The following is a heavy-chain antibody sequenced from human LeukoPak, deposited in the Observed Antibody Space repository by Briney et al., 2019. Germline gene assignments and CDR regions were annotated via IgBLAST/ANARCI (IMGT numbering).Heavy chain of an antibody. Sequence: SETLSLTCTVSGGSISSGGYYWSWIRQHPGKGLEWIGYIYYSGSTYYNPSLKSRVTISVDTSKNQFSLKLSSVTAADTAVYYCARERKLYYGDYYFDSWGQGTLVTVSS. V-gene: IGHV4-31*03. D-gene: IGHD4-17*01. CDR3: ARERKLYYGDYYFDS. J-gene: IGHJ4*02. CDR1: GGSISSGGYY. CDR2: IYYSGST.